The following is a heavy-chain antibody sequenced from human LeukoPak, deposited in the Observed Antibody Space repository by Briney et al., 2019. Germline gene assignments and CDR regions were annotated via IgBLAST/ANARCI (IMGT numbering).Heavy chain of an antibody. V-gene: IGHV1-46*03. Sequence: GASVKVSCKASGYTFTSYYMHWVRQAPGQGLEWMGIINPRGGSTGYAQKFQGRVTMTRDTSTSTVYMELSSLRSEDTAVYYCASGGIAAAAPDYWGQGTLVTVSS. CDR3: ASGGIAAAAPDY. CDR1: GYTFTSYY. J-gene: IGHJ4*02. D-gene: IGHD6-13*01. CDR2: INPRGGST.